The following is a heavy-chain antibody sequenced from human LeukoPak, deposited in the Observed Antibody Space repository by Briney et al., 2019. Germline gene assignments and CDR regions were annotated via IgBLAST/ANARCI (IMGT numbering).Heavy chain of an antibody. V-gene: IGHV3-11*04. CDR2: ISSSGSTI. CDR1: GFTFSDYY. J-gene: IGHJ4*02. Sequence: GGSLRPSCAASGFTFSDYYMSWIRQAPGKGLEWVSYISSSGSTIYYADSVKGRFTISRDNAKNSLYLQMNSLRAEDTAVYYCARGFRRGYSYGSNFDYWGQGSLVTVSS. D-gene: IGHD5-18*01. CDR3: ARGFRRGYSYGSNFDY.